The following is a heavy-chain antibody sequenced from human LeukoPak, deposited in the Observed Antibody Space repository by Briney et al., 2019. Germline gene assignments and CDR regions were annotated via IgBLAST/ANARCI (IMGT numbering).Heavy chain of an antibody. Sequence: PSETLSLTCTVSGGSISSYYWSWIRQPPGKGLEWIGYIYYSGSTNYNPSLKSRVTISVDTSKNQFSLKLSSVTAADTAVYYCARVNGGWYPEAPENFDYWGRRTLVTVSS. V-gene: IGHV4-59*01. D-gene: IGHD6-19*01. CDR3: ARVNGGWYPEAPENFDY. CDR1: GGSISSYY. J-gene: IGHJ4*02. CDR2: IYYSGST.